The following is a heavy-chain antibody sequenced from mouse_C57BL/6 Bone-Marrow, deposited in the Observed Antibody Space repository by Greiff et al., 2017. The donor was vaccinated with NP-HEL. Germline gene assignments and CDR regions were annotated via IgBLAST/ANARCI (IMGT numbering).Heavy chain of an antibody. V-gene: IGHV1-72*01. Sequence: QVQLQQSGAELVKPGPPGRRSCRASGNPFPTSWMHWVKRRPGGGLGGMGRIDPNSGGTKYNEKFKSKATLTVDKPSSTAYMQLSSLTSEDSAVYYCARTYYPYWYFDVWGTGTTVTVSS. J-gene: IGHJ1*03. CDR3: ARTYYPYWYFDV. D-gene: IGHD1-1*02. CDR2: IDPNSGGT. CDR1: GNPFPTSW.